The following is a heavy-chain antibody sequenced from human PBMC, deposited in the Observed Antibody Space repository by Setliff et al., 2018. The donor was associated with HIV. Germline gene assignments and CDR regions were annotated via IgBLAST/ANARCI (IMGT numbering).Heavy chain of an antibody. CDR3: ARDRAYCSSGSCYRPLVYYFYYMDV. D-gene: IGHD2-15*01. CDR1: VYTFTSYG. Sequence: ASVKVSCKASVYTFTSYGLNGVRQAPGQGLEWMGWISAYNGNTNYEQKFQGRVTMTSDTSISTDYLELSGLTSDDTAIYYCARDRAYCSSGSCYRPLVYYFYYMDVWGTGTTVTVSS. CDR2: ISAYNGNT. V-gene: IGHV1-18*01. J-gene: IGHJ6*03.